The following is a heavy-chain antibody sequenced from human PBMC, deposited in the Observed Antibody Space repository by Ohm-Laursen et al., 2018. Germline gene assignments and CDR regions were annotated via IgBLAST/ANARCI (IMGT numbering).Heavy chain of an antibody. V-gene: IGHV3-23*01. J-gene: IGHJ5*02. CDR1: GSTFGPFT. CDR2: VNSGGGT. D-gene: IGHD3-10*01. CDR3: ARDDASGSYGS. Sequence: GSLRLSCAASGSTFGPFTMNWVRQAPGKGLEWVSGVNSGGGTYYANSVKGRFTISRDNSKNMVYLLMGSLRAEDTAVYYCARDDASGSYGSWGQGILVTVSS.